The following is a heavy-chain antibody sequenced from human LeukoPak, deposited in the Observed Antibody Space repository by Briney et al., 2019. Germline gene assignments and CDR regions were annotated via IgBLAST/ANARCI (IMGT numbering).Heavy chain of an antibody. V-gene: IGHV4-59*01. D-gene: IGHD2-21*01. CDR3: ARDNGRLHGNFDY. CDR2: IYYSGST. J-gene: IGHJ4*02. Sequence: PSETLSLTCTVSGGSISSYYWSWIRQPPGKGLEWIGYIYYSGSTNYNPSLKSRVTISVDTSKNQFSLKLSSVTAADTAVYYCARDNGRLHGNFDYWGQGTLVTVSS. CDR1: GGSISSYY.